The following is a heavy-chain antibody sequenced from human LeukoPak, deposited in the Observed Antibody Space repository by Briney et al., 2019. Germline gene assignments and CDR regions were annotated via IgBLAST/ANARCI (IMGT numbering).Heavy chain of an antibody. J-gene: IGHJ4*02. CDR1: GGSISSYH. CDR2: IYYSGST. V-gene: IGHV4-59*01. Sequence: SETLSLTCTVSGGSISSYHWSWIRQPPGKGLEWIGYIYYSGSTNYNPSLKSRVTISVDTSKNQFSLKLSSVTAADTAVYYCARALGGCSGGSCGYYFDYWGQGTLVTVSS. D-gene: IGHD2-15*01. CDR3: ARALGGCSGGSCGYYFDY.